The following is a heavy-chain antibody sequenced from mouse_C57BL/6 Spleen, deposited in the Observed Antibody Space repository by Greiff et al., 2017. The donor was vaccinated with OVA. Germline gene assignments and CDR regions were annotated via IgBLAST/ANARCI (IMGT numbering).Heavy chain of an antibody. CDR3: AGYYGSSYDYFDV. CDR1: GYAFSSSW. D-gene: IGHD1-1*01. Sequence: VQLQESGPELVKPGASVKISCKASGYAFSSSWMNWVKQRPGKGLEWIGRIYPGDGDTNYNGKFKGKATLTADKSSSTAYMQLSSLTSEDSAVYFCAGYYGSSYDYFDVWGTGTTVTVSS. V-gene: IGHV1-82*01. J-gene: IGHJ1*03. CDR2: IYPGDGDT.